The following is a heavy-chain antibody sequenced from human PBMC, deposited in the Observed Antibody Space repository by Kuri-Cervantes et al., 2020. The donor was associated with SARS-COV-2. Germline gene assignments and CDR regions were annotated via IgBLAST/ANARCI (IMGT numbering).Heavy chain of an antibody. J-gene: IGHJ4*02. D-gene: IGHD3-10*01. CDR2: ISTYNGHP. CDR1: GYTFTTYA. V-gene: IGHV1-18*01. Sequence: ASVKVSCKASGYTFTTYAMNWVRQAPGQGLEWMGWISTYNGHPNYAQKLQGRVTMTTDTSTTTGHMELRSLRSDDTAVYYCARLDYASGFDYWGQGTLVTVSS. CDR3: ARLDYASGFDY.